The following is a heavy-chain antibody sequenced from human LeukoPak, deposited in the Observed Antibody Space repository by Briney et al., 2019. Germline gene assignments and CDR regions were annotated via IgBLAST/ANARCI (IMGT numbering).Heavy chain of an antibody. V-gene: IGHV3-74*01. CDR1: GFTFSSYW. Sequence: GGSLRLSCAASGFTFSSYWMHWARQVPGKGLVWVSRISTDVSSTNYADSVKGRFTISRDNAKNTLYLQTNSLRAEDTAVYYCARESSVGAHKAFDYWGQGTLVTVSS. CDR2: ISTDVSST. CDR3: ARESSVGAHKAFDY. J-gene: IGHJ4*02. D-gene: IGHD1-26*01.